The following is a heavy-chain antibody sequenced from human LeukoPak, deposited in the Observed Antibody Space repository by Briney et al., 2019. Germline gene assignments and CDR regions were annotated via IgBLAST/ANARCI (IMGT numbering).Heavy chain of an antibody. V-gene: IGHV3-23*01. J-gene: IGHJ4*02. CDR2: ISGSGGST. Sequence: GGSLRLSXAASGFTFRSYAMSWVRQAPGKGLEWVSAISGSGGSTYYADSVKGRFTISRDNSKNTLYLQMNSLRAEDTAVYYCAKDYDILTGYPYYFDYWGQGTLVTVSS. D-gene: IGHD3-9*01. CDR3: AKDYDILTGYPYYFDY. CDR1: GFTFRSYA.